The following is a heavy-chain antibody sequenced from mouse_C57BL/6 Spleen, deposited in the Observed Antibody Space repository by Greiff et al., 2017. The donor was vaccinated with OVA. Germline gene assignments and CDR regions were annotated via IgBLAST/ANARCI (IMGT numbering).Heavy chain of an antibody. CDR2: ISYDGSN. J-gene: IGHJ1*01. Sequence: EVKLMESGPGLVKPSQSLSLTCSVTGYSITSGYYWNWIRQFPGNKLEWMGYISYDGSNNYNPSLKNRISITRDTSKNQFFLKLNSVTTEDTATYYCARVGYYGSRPWYTEVWGAGPPVTVSS. CDR1: GYSITSGYY. V-gene: IGHV3-6*01. D-gene: IGHD1-1*01. CDR3: ARVGYYGSRPWYTEV.